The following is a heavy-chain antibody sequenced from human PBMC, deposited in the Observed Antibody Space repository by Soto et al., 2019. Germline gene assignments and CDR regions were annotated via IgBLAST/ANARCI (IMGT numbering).Heavy chain of an antibody. V-gene: IGHV1-18*01. CDR2: ISAYNGNT. J-gene: IGHJ6*02. CDR1: GYTFSSYD. CDR3: ARGGHRYGPSSYYYTGLDV. D-gene: IGHD5-18*01. Sequence: QVQLMQSGAEVKKPGASVKVSCKASGYTFSSYDINWVRQAPGQGLEWMGWISAYNGNTNYIQKLQGRVTMTTDTSTTTAYMELRSLRSDDTAVYYWARGGHRYGPSSYYYTGLDVWGQGTTVTVSS.